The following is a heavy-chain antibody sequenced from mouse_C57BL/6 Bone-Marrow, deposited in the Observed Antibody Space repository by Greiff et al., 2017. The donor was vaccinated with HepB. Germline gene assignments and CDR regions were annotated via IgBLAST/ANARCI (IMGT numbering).Heavy chain of an antibody. J-gene: IGHJ4*01. CDR2: INPSTGGT. CDR1: GYSFTGYY. V-gene: IGHV1-42*01. Sequence: VQLQQSGPELVKPGASVKISCKASGYSFTGYYMNWVKQSPEKSLEWIGEINPSTGGTTYNQKFKDKATLTVDKSSSTAYMQLKSLTSEDSAVYYCASYDGYYDAMDYWGQGTSVTVSS. CDR3: ASYDGYYDAMDY. D-gene: IGHD2-3*01.